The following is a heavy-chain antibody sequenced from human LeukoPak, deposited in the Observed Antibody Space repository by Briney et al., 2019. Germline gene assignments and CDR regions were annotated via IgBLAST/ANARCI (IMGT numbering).Heavy chain of an antibody. J-gene: IGHJ4*02. Sequence: SETLSLTCTVSGYSITSGYYWGWIRQPPGKGLEWIGSIYHTGSTYYNPSLKSRVTISVDTSKNQFSLTLSSVTVADTAVYYCARLPPYSSGWYEDYWGQGTLVTVSS. D-gene: IGHD6-19*01. V-gene: IGHV4-38-2*02. CDR3: ARLPPYSSGWYEDY. CDR2: IYHTGST. CDR1: GYSITSGYY.